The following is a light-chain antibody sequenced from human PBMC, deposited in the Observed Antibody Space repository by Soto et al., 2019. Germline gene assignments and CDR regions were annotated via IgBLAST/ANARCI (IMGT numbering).Light chain of an antibody. J-gene: IGKJ2*01. CDR1: QSVSSTY. CDR3: QQYNKWPYT. V-gene: IGKV3-20*01. CDR2: GAS. Sequence: EIVLTQSPGTLSLSPGERATLSCRASQSVSSTYLAWYQQKPGQPPRLLIYGASSRATGIPDRFSGSGSGTDFTLTISSLQSEDFAVYYCQQYNKWPYTFGQGTRLEIK.